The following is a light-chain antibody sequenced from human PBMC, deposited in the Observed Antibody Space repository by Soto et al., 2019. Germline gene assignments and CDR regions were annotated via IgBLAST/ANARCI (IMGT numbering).Light chain of an antibody. V-gene: IGKV3-20*01. CDR1: PNVSSSY. Sequence: EIVLTQSPGTLSLSPGERATLSCRASPNVSSSYLAWYQQKPGQAPRLLIYGASTRATGIPDRFSGSGSGTDFTLTISRLEPEDFAVYYCQQYGNLPLTFGGGTKVEIK. CDR2: GAS. CDR3: QQYGNLPLT. J-gene: IGKJ4*01.